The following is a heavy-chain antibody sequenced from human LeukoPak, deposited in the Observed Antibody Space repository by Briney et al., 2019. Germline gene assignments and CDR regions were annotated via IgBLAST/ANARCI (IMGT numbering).Heavy chain of an antibody. D-gene: IGHD6-19*01. Sequence: AGSLRPSCAASGFTFSSYGMHWVRQAPGKGLEWVAVIWYDGSNKYYADSVKGRFTISRDNSKNTLYLQMNSLRAEDTAVYYCARDGSSGWYWVDYWGQGTLVTVSS. CDR3: ARDGSSGWYWVDY. CDR1: GFTFSSYG. V-gene: IGHV3-33*01. CDR2: IWYDGSNK. J-gene: IGHJ4*02.